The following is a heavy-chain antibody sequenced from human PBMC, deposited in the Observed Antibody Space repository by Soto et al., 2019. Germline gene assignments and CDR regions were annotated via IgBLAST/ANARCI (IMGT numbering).Heavy chain of an antibody. Sequence: EVQLVESGGGLVQPGGSLRLSCAASGFTFSSYEMNWVRQAPGKGLEWVSYISSSSSYTNYADSVKGRFTISRDNAKNSLYLQMNSLRAEDTAVYYCARSGTNSQYCSSTSCYTDYYGMDVWGQGTTVTVSS. CDR1: GFTFSSYE. D-gene: IGHD2-2*02. CDR3: ARSGTNSQYCSSTSCYTDYYGMDV. J-gene: IGHJ6*02. CDR2: ISSSSSYT. V-gene: IGHV3-48*03.